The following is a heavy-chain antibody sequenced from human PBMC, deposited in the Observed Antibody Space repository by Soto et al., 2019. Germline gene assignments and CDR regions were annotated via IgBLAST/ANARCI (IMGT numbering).Heavy chain of an antibody. V-gene: IGHV3-48*03. CDR1: GFPFSSYE. CDR3: ARGVYDSSGYYYP. Sequence: GGSLRLSCAASGFPFSSYEMNWVRQAPGKGLKCISYISSSGGTISYADSVKGRFTISRDNAKNSLYLQMNNLRAEDTAVYYCARGVYDSSGYYYPWGQGTLVTVSS. CDR2: ISSSGGTI. D-gene: IGHD3-22*01. J-gene: IGHJ5*02.